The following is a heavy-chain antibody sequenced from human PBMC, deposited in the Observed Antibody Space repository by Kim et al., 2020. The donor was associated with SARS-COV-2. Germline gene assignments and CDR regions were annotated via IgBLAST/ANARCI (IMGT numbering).Heavy chain of an antibody. CDR3: ARGTGYCSSTSCYRTGYYYGMDV. CDR1: GGSFSGYY. CDR2: INHSGST. V-gene: IGHV4-34*01. D-gene: IGHD2-2*01. Sequence: SETLSLTCAVYGGSFSGYYWSWIRQPPGKGLEWIGEINHSGSTNYNPSLKSRVTISVDTSKNQFSLKLSSVTAADTAVYYCARGTGYCSSTSCYRTGYYYGMDVWGQGTTVTVSS. J-gene: IGHJ6*02.